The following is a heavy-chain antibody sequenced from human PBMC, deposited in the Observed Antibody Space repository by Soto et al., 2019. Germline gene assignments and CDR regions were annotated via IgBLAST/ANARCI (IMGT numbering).Heavy chain of an antibody. D-gene: IGHD3-9*01. CDR1: GFIFSSYP. CDR2: TSSDSGTI. J-gene: IGHJ6*03. Sequence: ESGGGLVQPGGSLRLSCPASGFIFSSYPMNWVRQAPGKGLEWISYTSSDSGTIYYADSVKGRFSISRDNAKNSLYLQMNSLRVEDTAVYYCASDWFYMDVWGKGTSVTVSS. CDR3: ASDWFYMDV. V-gene: IGHV3-48*01.